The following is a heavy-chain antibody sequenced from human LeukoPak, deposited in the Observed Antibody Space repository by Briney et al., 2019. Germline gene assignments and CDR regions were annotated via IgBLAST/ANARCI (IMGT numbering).Heavy chain of an antibody. CDR2: IYHSGST. CDR1: GYSISSGYY. V-gene: IGHV4-38-2*01. CDR3: ASEIEGATSEFDY. J-gene: IGHJ4*02. D-gene: IGHD1-26*01. Sequence: SETLSLTCAVSGYSISSGYYWDWIRQPPGKGLEWIGSIYHSGSTYYNPSLKSRVTISVDTSKNQFSLKLSSVTAADTAVYYCASEIEGATSEFDYWGQGTLVTVSS.